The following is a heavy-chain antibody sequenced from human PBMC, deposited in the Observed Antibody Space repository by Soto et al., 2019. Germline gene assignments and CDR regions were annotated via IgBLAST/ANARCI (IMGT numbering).Heavy chain of an antibody. J-gene: IGHJ5*02. V-gene: IGHV1-69*12. CDR2: IIPIFGTA. CDR1: GGTFSSYA. D-gene: IGHD2-15*01. Sequence: QVQLVQSGAEVKKPGSSVKVSSKASGGTFSSYAISWVRQAPGQGLEWMGGIIPIFGTANYAQKFQGRVTITADESTSTAYMELSSLRSEDTAVYYCARGVCSGGSCYSDWFDPWGQGTLVTVSS. CDR3: ARGVCSGGSCYSDWFDP.